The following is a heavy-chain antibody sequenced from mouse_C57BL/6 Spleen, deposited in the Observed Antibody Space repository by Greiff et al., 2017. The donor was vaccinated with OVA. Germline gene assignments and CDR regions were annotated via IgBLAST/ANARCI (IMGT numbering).Heavy chain of an antibody. V-gene: IGHV5-2*01. Sequence: DVKLVESGGGLVQPGESLKLSCESNEYEFPSHDMSWVRKTPEKRLELVAAINSDGGSTYYPDTMERRFIISRDNTKKTLYLQMSSLRSEDTALYYCAIYYSNYGFAYWGQGTLVTVSA. CDR1: EYEFPSHD. J-gene: IGHJ3*01. D-gene: IGHD2-5*01. CDR3: AIYYSNYGFAY. CDR2: INSDGGST.